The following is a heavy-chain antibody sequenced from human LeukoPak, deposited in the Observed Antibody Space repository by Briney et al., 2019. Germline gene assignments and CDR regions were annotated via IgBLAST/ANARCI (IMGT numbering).Heavy chain of an antibody. CDR3: ASTAPNDWGYFDY. CDR1: GGSINTYY. J-gene: IGHJ4*02. D-gene: IGHD7-27*01. Sequence: SETLSLTCSVSGGSINTYYWSWIRQSPGKGLEWIADIYNSGSTNDNPSLRSRVAMSADTSKNQYSLQLNSVTAAATAVYYCASTAPNDWGYFDYWGQGILVTVSS. V-gene: IGHV4-59*01. CDR2: IYNSGST.